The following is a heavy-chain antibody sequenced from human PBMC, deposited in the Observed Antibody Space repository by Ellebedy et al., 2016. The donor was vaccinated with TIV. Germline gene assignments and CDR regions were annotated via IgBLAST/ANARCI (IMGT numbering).Heavy chain of an antibody. CDR3: ASTEDDYGDLGAFDI. CDR2: INHSGST. V-gene: IGHV4-34*01. J-gene: IGHJ3*02. D-gene: IGHD4-17*01. Sequence: SETLSLTCAVYGGSFSGYYWSWIRQPPGKGLEWIGEINHSGSTNYNPSLKSRVTISVDTSKNQFSLKLSSVTAADTAVYYCASTEDDYGDLGAFDIWGQGTMVTVSS. CDR1: GGSFSGYY.